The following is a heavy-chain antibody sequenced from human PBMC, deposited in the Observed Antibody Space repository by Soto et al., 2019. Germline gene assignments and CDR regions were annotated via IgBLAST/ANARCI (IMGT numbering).Heavy chain of an antibody. CDR2: VYRTGRT. CDR3: GGARPHIAATALFCC. V-gene: IGHV4-4*02. Sequence: QVQLQESGPGLVKPSGTLSLTCAVSGGSISTSNWWSWVRQPPGKGLEWIGEVYRTGRTNYNPSLGSRVTVSIGKFKDQVPLELAPVAGPDTAGYYVGGARPHIAATALFCCRGQGTLVTVSS. CDR1: GGSISTSNW. J-gene: IGHJ4*02. D-gene: IGHD6-13*01.